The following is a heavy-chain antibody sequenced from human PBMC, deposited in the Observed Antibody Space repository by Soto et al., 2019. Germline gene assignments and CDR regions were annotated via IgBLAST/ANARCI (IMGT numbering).Heavy chain of an antibody. CDR1: GGSISSGGYS. CDR2: IYHSVST. V-gene: IGHV4-30-2*01. J-gene: IGHJ5*02. D-gene: IGHD3-22*01. CDR3: AREDYYDSISPLWFEP. Sequence: PSETLSLTCAVSGGSISSGGYSWSWIRQPPGKGLEWIGYIYHSVSTYYNPSLKSRVTISVDRSKNQFSLKLSSVTAADTVVYYCAREDYYDSISPLWFEPCGQGTLETVSS.